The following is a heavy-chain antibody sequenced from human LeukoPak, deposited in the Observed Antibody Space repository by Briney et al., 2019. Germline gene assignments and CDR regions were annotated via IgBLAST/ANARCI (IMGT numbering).Heavy chain of an antibody. J-gene: IGHJ4*02. CDR1: GGSISSGDYY. V-gene: IGHV4-30-4*08. CDR2: IYYSGST. Sequence: PSQTLSLTCTVSGGSISSGDYYWSWIRQPPGKGLEWIGYIYYSGSTYYNPSLKSRVTISVDTSKNQFSLKLSSVTAADTAVYYCARRQPVTLVVPAAIRAFDYWGQGTLVTVSS. D-gene: IGHD2-2*02. CDR3: ARRQPVTLVVPAAIRAFDY.